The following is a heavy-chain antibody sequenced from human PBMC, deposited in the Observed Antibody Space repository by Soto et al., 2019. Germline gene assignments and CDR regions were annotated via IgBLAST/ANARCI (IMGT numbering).Heavy chain of an antibody. V-gene: IGHV1-69*01. CDR2: IIPIFGTP. CDR3: AREFLGTDRGYSYGPYYYGMDV. CDR1: GGTFSSYA. D-gene: IGHD5-18*01. Sequence: QVQLVQSGAEVKKPGSSVKVSCKASGGTFSSYAISWVRQAPGQGLEWMGGIIPIFGTPNYAQKFQGRITITADESTLTAYMELRSLRSEDTAVYYCAREFLGTDRGYSYGPYYYGMDVWGQGATVTVSS. J-gene: IGHJ6*02.